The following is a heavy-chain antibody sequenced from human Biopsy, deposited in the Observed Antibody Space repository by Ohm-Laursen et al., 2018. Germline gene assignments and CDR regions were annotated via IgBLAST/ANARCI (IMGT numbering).Heavy chain of an antibody. D-gene: IGHD1-1*01. CDR3: AADINVWNVNY. CDR1: GYTLNELS. CDR2: FAPENGKT. Sequence: APVKVSCKVSGYTLNELSMHWVRQVPGKGLEWMGGFAPENGKTVYAQNFQARVSLTEDTSTDTAYMELRSLRSEDTAVYYCAADINVWNVNYWGQGTQVTVSS. V-gene: IGHV1-24*01. J-gene: IGHJ4*02.